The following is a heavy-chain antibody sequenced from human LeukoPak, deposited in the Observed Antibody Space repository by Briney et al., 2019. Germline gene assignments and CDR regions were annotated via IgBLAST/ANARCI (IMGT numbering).Heavy chain of an antibody. CDR1: GGSISSGGYY. CDR3: ARLEDYGAFDI. CDR2: IYHSGST. D-gene: IGHD4-17*01. V-gene: IGHV4-30-2*01. J-gene: IGHJ3*02. Sequence: SETLSLTCTVSGGSISSGGYYWSWIRQPPGKGLEWIGYIYHSGSTYYNPSLKSRVTISVDRSKNQFSLKLSSVTAADTAVYYCARLEDYGAFDIWGQGTMVTVSS.